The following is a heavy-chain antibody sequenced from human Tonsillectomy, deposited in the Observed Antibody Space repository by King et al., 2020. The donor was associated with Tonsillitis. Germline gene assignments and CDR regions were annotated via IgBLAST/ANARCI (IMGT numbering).Heavy chain of an antibody. J-gene: IGHJ5*02. CDR1: GFTFSSYA. D-gene: IGHD3-9*01. V-gene: IGHV3-23*03. CDR2: VYSGGTTT. Sequence: VQLVESGGGLIQPGGSLRLSCEASGFTFSSYAMSWVRQAPGKGLEWISIVYSGGTTTYYADSVKGRFTISRDNSKNTVYLQMNSLRAEDTAVYYCARDSYNYIVTGRSGFDPWGQGTLVTVSS. CDR3: ARDSYNYIVTGRSGFDP.